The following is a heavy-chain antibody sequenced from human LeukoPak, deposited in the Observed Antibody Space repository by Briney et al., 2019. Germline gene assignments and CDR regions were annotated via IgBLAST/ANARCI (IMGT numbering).Heavy chain of an antibody. J-gene: IGHJ3*02. CDR2: INHSGST. CDR3: ARAPSAFDI. CDR1: GGSFSGYY. V-gene: IGHV4-34*01. Sequence: SETLSLTCAVYGGSFSGYYWSWIRQPPGKGLEWIGEINHSGSTNYNPSLKSRVTISVDTSKNQFSLKLSSVTAPDTAVYYCARAPSAFDIWGQGTMVTVSS.